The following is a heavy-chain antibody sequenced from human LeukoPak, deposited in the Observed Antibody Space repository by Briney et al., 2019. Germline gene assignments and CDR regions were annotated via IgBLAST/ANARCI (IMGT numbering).Heavy chain of an antibody. CDR2: LNPNSGGT. Sequence: GASVKVSCKASGYTFTDYYMHWVRQAPGQGLEWMGWLNPNSGGTNYALKFQGRVTMTRDTSITTAYMELTRLRSDDTALYYCARSGWDALRTLDSWGQGTLVTVSS. V-gene: IGHV1-2*02. CDR1: GYTFTDYY. J-gene: IGHJ4*02. D-gene: IGHD1-26*01. CDR3: ARSGWDALRTLDS.